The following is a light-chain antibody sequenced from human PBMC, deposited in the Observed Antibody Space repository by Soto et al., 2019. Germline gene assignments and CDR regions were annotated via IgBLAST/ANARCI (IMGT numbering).Light chain of an antibody. J-gene: IGKJ1*01. CDR1: ESVSSN. CDR3: QQYNNWPRT. Sequence: MTQSPSSVSASVGDRATLSCRASESVSSNSLAWYQQKPGQAPSLLIYGASTRATGIPARFSGSGSGTECTLTSSSLQSEDFAVYYCQQYNNWPRTFGQGTKVDI. CDR2: GAS. V-gene: IGKV3-15*01.